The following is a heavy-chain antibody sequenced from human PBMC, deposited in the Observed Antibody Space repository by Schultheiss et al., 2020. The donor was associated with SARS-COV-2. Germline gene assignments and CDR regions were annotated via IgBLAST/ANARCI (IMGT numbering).Heavy chain of an antibody. D-gene: IGHD3-3*01. V-gene: IGHV3-23*01. CDR1: GFTFSSYA. J-gene: IGHJ4*02. CDR2: ISGSGGST. Sequence: GGSLRLSCAASGFTFSSYAMSWVRQAPGKGLEWVSAISGSGGSTYYADSVKGRFTISRDNSKNTLYLQMNSLRDEDTAVYYCATRALRFLEWLPLDYWGQGTLVTVSS. CDR3: ATRALRFLEWLPLDY.